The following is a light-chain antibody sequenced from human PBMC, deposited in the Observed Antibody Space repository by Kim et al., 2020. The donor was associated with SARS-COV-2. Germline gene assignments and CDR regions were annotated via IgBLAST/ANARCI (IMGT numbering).Light chain of an antibody. CDR2: SAS. CDR3: QQYNNWPPWT. J-gene: IGKJ1*01. Sequence: SPGERAPLSCRASQSVSSNLAWYQHKPGQAPRLLIYSASTRATGIPARFSGSGSGTEFTLTISSLQSEDLAVYYCQQYNNWPPWTFGQGTKVDIK. V-gene: IGKV3-15*01. CDR1: QSVSSN.